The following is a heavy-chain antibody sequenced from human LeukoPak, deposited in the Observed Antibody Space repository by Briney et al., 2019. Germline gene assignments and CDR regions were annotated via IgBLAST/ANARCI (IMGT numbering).Heavy chain of an antibody. V-gene: IGHV3-30*04. Sequence: GGSLRLSCAASGFTFSSYAMHWVGQAPGKGLEWVAVISYDGSNKYYADSVKGRFTIFRDISRNTLYLQMNSLRDEDTAVYYCAKGSLGSWYYFDLWGQGTLVTVSS. CDR3: AKGSLGSWYYFDL. CDR1: GFTFSSYA. D-gene: IGHD6-13*01. J-gene: IGHJ4*02. CDR2: ISYDGSNK.